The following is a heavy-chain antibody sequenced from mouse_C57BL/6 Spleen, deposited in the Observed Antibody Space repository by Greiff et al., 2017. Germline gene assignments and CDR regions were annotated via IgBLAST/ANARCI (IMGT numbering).Heavy chain of an antibody. J-gene: IGHJ3*01. D-gene: IGHD2-1*01. CDR2: IHPSTGGT. CDR3: ARRGYYGNFAWFAD. V-gene: IGHV1-42*01. Sequence: VQLQQSGPELVKPGASVKISCKASGYSFTGYYMNWVKQSPEKSLEWIGEIHPSTGGTTYNQKFKAKATLTVDKSSSTAYMQLNSLTSEDSAVYYCARRGYYGNFAWFADWGQGTLVTVSA. CDR1: GYSFTGYY.